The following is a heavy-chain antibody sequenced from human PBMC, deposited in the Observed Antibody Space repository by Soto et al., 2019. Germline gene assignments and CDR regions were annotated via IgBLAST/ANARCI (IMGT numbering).Heavy chain of an antibody. V-gene: IGHV4-4*07. CDR1: NGSISGSY. Sequence: QVQLQESGPGLVKPSETLSLTCTVSNGSISGSYWSWVRQPAGKRLEWIGRIHSSGTFNYNPSLKSRVTVSVDTSKKQVSLKLSSVTAADTAVYFCARENKVSKGYGMDVWGQGTTVTVSS. CDR3: ARENKVSKGYGMDV. J-gene: IGHJ6*02. CDR2: IHSSGTF.